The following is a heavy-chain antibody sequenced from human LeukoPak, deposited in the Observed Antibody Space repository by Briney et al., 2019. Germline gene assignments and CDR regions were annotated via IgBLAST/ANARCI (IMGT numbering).Heavy chain of an antibody. V-gene: IGHV3-15*01. D-gene: IGHD5-18*01. CDR3: TTKFGYKYGVDY. Sequence: GGSLRVSCAVSGLTFSDAWMTWVRQAPGRGLEWVGLIKTKFDGGTSDYAAPVKGRFTISRDDSRNTLYLQMNSLKTEDTAVYYCTTKFGYKYGVDYWGQGTLVTASS. CDR1: GLTFSDAW. CDR2: IKTKFDGGTS. J-gene: IGHJ4*02.